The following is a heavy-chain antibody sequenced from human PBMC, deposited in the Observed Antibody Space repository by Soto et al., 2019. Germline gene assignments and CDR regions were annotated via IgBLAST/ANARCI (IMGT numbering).Heavy chain of an antibody. J-gene: IGHJ4*02. CDR3: ARTGVWFGELLFDY. CDR2: INPNSGGT. V-gene: IGHV1-2*02. Sequence: GASVKVSCKASGYTFTGYYMHWVRQAPGQGLEWMGWINPNSGGTKYSQKFQGRVTITRDTSASTAYMELSSLRSEDTAVYYCARTGVWFGELLFDYWGQGTLVTVSS. D-gene: IGHD3-10*01. CDR1: GYTFTGYY.